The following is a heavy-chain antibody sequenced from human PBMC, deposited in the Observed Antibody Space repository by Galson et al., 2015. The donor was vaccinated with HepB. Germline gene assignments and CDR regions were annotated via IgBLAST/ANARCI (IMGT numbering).Heavy chain of an antibody. D-gene: IGHD3-22*01. V-gene: IGHV1-24*01. Sequence: SVKVSCKVSGYTLTELSMHWVRQAPGKGLEWMGGFDPEDGETIYAQKFQGRVTMTEDTSTDTAYMELSSLRSEDTAVYYCAAMKGYDSSGEHDYWGQGTLVTVSS. CDR2: FDPEDGET. CDR1: GYTLTELS. J-gene: IGHJ4*02. CDR3: AAMKGYDSSGEHDY.